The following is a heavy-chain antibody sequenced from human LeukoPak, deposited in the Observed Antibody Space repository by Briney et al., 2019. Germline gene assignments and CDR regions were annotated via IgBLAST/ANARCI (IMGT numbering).Heavy chain of an antibody. J-gene: IGHJ4*02. CDR1: GGSMTSYY. CDR3: ARGPTRYYFDY. D-gene: IGHD3-3*01. CDR2: IYYSGST. Sequence: PSETLSLTCSGSGGSMTSYYWGWVRQSPGKGLEWIGYIYYSGSTAYNPSLKNRVTISVDTSKNQFSLNLTSVTAADTAFYYCARGPTRYYFDYWGQGTVVTVSS. V-gene: IGHV4-59*01.